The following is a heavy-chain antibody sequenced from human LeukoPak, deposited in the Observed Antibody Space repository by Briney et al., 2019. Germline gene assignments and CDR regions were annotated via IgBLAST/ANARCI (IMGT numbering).Heavy chain of an antibody. V-gene: IGHV4-59*01. CDR3: ARLINYYYYMDV. J-gene: IGHJ6*03. CDR1: GGSISSYY. CDR2: IHYSGST. Sequence: SETLSLTCTVSGGSISSYYWSWIRQPPGKGLEWIGYIHYSGSTNYNPSLKSRVTISVDTSKNQFSLKLSSVTAADTAVYYCARLINYYYYMDVWGKGTTVTVSS. D-gene: IGHD3-10*01.